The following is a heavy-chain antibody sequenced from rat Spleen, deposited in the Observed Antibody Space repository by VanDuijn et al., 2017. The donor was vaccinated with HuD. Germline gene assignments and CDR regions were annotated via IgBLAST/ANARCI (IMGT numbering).Heavy chain of an antibody. D-gene: IGHD2-1*01. V-gene: IGHV5-20*01. J-gene: IGHJ3*01. CDR1: GFTFSNYD. CDR2: ISYDGSST. CDR3: TTNPPSTYY. Sequence: EVQLVESGGGLVQPGRSMKLSCAASGFTFSNYDMAWVRQAPTKGLAWVASISYDGSSTYYRDSVKVRFTISSDNAKSTLYLQMESLRSEDTAIYCCTTNPPSTYYWSQGTLVTVSS.